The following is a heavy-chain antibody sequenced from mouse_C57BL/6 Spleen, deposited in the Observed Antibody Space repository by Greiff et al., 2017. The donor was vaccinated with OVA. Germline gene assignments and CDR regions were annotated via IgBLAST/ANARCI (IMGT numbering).Heavy chain of an antibody. D-gene: IGHD4-1*01. Sequence: VKLQQPGTDLVKPGASVKLSCKASGYTFTSYWMHWVKQRPGQGLEWIGNINPSNGGTNYNEKFKSKATLTVDKSSSTAYMQLSSLTSEDSAVYYCARLWTGAYWYFDVWGTGTTVTVSS. V-gene: IGHV1-53*01. CDR3: ARLWTGAYWYFDV. CDR1: GYTFTSYW. J-gene: IGHJ1*03. CDR2: INPSNGGT.